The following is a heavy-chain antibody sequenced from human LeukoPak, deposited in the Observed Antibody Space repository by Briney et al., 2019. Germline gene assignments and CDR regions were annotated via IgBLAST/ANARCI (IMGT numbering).Heavy chain of an antibody. Sequence: ASVKVSCKASGYTFTGYYMHWVRQAPGQGLEWMGWINPNSGGTNYAQKFQGRVTMTRDTSISTAYMELSRLRSDDTAVYYCARVVWEKSGSYPYYYYMDVWGKGTTVTVSS. D-gene: IGHD1-26*01. J-gene: IGHJ6*03. V-gene: IGHV1-2*02. CDR3: ARVVWEKSGSYPYYYYMDV. CDR2: INPNSGGT. CDR1: GYTFTGYY.